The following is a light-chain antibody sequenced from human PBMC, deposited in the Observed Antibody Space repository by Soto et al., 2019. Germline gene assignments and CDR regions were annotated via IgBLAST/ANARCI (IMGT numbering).Light chain of an antibody. Sequence: EIVLTQSPATLSLSPGERATLSCRASQSIRSPFLAWYQQKPGQAPRLFIHGASSRATGIPDRFSGSGSGTDFTLTISRLVPEDFAVYYCASDEWTFGLGTKVE. CDR3: ASDEWT. J-gene: IGKJ1*01. CDR2: GAS. V-gene: IGKV3D-20*02. CDR1: QSIRSPF.